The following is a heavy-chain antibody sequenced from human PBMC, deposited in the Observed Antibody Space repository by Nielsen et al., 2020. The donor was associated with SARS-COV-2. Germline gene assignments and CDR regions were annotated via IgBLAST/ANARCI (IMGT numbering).Heavy chain of an antibody. J-gene: IGHJ5*02. Sequence: GSLRLSCTVSGYSISSGYYWGWIRQPPGKGLEWIGYIYYSGSTNYNPSLKSRVTISVDTSKNQFSLKLSSVTAADTAVYYCARGLYGPWGQGTLVTVSS. CDR2: IYYSGST. CDR3: ARGLYGP. D-gene: IGHD4-17*01. CDR1: GYSISSGYY. V-gene: IGHV4-61*01.